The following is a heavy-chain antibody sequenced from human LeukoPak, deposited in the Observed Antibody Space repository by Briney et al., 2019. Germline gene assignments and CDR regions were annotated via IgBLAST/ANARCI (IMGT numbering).Heavy chain of an antibody. CDR2: MNPNSGNT. CDR3: ARGRYFDWLKPRYMVDP. V-gene: IGHV1-8*01. D-gene: IGHD3-9*01. J-gene: IGHJ5*02. Sequence: ASVKVSCKAPGYTFTSYDINWVRQATGQGLEWMGWMNPNSGNTGYAQKFQGRVTMTRNTSISTAYMELSSLRSEDTAVYYCARGRYFDWLKPRYMVDPWGQGTLVTVSS. CDR1: GYTFTSYD.